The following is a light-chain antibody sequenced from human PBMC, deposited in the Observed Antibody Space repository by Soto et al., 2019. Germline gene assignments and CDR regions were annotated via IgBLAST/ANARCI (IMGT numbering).Light chain of an antibody. CDR2: RAS. CDR3: QQRSNWPPKIT. V-gene: IGKV3-15*01. Sequence: IVMTQSPATLSVSPGERATLSCRASQNIYNNIAWYQHRPGQAPRLLIYRASTRATGVPARFSGSGSGTDFTLTISSLEPEDFAVYYCQQRSNWPPKITFGQGTRLEIK. J-gene: IGKJ5*01. CDR1: QNIYNN.